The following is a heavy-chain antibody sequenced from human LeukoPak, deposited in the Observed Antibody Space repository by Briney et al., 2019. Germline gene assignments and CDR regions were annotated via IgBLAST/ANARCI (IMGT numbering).Heavy chain of an antibody. D-gene: IGHD2-21*02. CDR3: ARGRGRTYCGGDCYPDY. J-gene: IGHJ4*02. CDR1: GYTFTSYD. CDR2: MNPNSGNT. Sequence: ASVKVSCKASGYTFTSYDINWVRQATGQGLEWMGWMNPNSGNTGYAQKFQGRVTMTRNTSISTAYMELSSLKSEDTAMYYCARGRGRTYCGGDCYPDYWGQGTLATVSS. V-gene: IGHV1-8*01.